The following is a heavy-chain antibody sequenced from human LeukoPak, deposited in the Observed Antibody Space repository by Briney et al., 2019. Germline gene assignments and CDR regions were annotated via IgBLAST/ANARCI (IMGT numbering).Heavy chain of an antibody. CDR1: RYTFTRYD. CDR2: MNPNSGKT. CDR3: ARGRGVTTLDY. V-gene: IGHV1-8*01. Sequence: ASVRVSCKASRYTFTRYDINWVRQATEQGLEWMGWMNPNSGKTGYAQKFQGRVTMTSNTSISTAYMELSSVRSEDTAVYYCARGRGVTTLDYWGQGTLVTVSS. D-gene: IGHD4-17*01. J-gene: IGHJ4*02.